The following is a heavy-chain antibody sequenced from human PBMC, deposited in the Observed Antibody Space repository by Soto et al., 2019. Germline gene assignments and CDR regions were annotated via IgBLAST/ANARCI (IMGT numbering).Heavy chain of an antibody. V-gene: IGHV5-51*01. J-gene: IGHJ4*02. Sequence: GDSLTISFKGSGYSFTSYLICWVRQMPGKGLEWMGIIYPGDSDTRYSPSFQGQVTISADKSISTAYLQWSSLKASDTAMYYCARLAYSYGYMDDWGQGTLLSLSS. CDR1: GYSFTSYL. CDR2: IYPGDSDT. D-gene: IGHD5-18*01. CDR3: ARLAYSYGYMDD.